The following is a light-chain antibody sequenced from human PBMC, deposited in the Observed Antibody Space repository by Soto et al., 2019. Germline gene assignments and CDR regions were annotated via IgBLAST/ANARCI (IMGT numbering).Light chain of an antibody. CDR3: ETWDSNTVV. CDR2: LEGSGSY. J-gene: IGLJ2*01. CDR1: SGHNSYI. Sequence: QLVLTQSSSASASLGSSVTLTCTLSSGHNSYIVAWHQQQPGKAPRYLMKLEGSGSYNKGSGVPDRFSGSSSGADRSLTVSNLQSEDEADYYCETWDSNTVVFGGGTKVTVL. V-gene: IGLV4-60*03.